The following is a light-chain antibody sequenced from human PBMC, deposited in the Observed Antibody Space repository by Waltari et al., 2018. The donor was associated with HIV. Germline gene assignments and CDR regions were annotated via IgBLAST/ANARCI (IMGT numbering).Light chain of an antibody. CDR3: QSYDSSLSAPVV. V-gene: IGLV1-40*01. CDR1: SPNIGAGYA. Sequence: QSVLTQPPSVSGAPGQRVTISRPGSSPNIGAGYAVPWSQQLPGTAPKLLIYGNSNRPSGVPDRFSGSKSGTSASLAITGLQAEDEADYYCQSYDSSLSAPVVFGGGTKLTVL. CDR2: GNS. J-gene: IGLJ2*01.